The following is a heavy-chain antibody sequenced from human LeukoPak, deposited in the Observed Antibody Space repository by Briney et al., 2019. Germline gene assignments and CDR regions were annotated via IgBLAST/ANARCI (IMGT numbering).Heavy chain of an antibody. CDR2: IYSGGTT. D-gene: IGHD1-26*01. CDR1: GFSVRSKY. V-gene: IGHV3-66*02. CDR3: ASGIPGDSGSYRAFDY. J-gene: IGHJ4*02. Sequence: GGSLRLSCAASGFSVRSKYMTWVRQAPGKGLEWVSVIYSGGTTYYADSVKGRFTISRDNSKNTLFLQMNSLRPDDTAAYYCASGIPGDSGSYRAFDYWGQGTLVTVSS.